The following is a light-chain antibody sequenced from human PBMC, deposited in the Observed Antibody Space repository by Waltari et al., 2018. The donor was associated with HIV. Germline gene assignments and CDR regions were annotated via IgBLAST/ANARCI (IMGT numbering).Light chain of an antibody. CDR1: SSDVGAYDF. Sequence: QSALTQPRSVSGSPGQSVTISCTGTSSDVGAYDFVSWYQQYPGQAPKLMLYDVTKRPSGVPDRFSGSKSGNTASPTISGLQAEDEADYYCCSYAGSYTYVFGTATELTVL. CDR3: CSYAGSYTYV. J-gene: IGLJ1*01. CDR2: DVT. V-gene: IGLV2-11*01.